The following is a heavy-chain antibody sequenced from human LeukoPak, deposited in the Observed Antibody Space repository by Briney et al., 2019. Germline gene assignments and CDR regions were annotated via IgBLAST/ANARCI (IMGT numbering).Heavy chain of an antibody. J-gene: IGHJ4*02. D-gene: IGHD5-24*01. V-gene: IGHV3-33*03. Sequence: QPGGSLRLSCAASGFTFSSYGMHWVRQAPGKGLEWVAVIWYDGSNKYYADSVKGRFTISRDNAKNSLYLQMNSLRAEDTAIYYCTRVGYIDEGIDYWGQGTLVAVSS. CDR2: IWYDGSNK. CDR3: TRVGYIDEGIDY. CDR1: GFTFSSYG.